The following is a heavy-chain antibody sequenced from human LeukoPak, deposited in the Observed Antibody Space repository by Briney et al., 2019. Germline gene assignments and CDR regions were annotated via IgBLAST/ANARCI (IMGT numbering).Heavy chain of an antibody. Sequence: ASVKVSCKASGYTFTGYYMHWVRQAPGQGPEWMGWINPNSGGTNYAQKFQGRVTMTRDTSISTAYMELSRLRSDDTAVYYCARVRDSAGNYYYYGMDVWGQGTTVTVSS. CDR2: INPNSGGT. V-gene: IGHV1-2*02. CDR1: GYTFTGYY. CDR3: ARVRDSAGNYYYYGMDV. D-gene: IGHD6-19*01. J-gene: IGHJ6*02.